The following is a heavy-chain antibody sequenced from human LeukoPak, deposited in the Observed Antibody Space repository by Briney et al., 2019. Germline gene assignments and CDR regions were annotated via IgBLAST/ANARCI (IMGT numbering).Heavy chain of an antibody. J-gene: IGHJ5*02. CDR1: GGSISSHY. CDR3: ARVTVVAGTFWFDP. Sequence: PSETLSLTCTVSGGSISSHYWSWIRQPPGKGLEWIGYIYYSGSTNYNPSLKSRVTISVDTSKNQFSLKLSSVTAADTAVYYCARVTVVAGTFWFDPWGQGTLVTVSS. CDR2: IYYSGST. V-gene: IGHV4-59*11. D-gene: IGHD6-19*01.